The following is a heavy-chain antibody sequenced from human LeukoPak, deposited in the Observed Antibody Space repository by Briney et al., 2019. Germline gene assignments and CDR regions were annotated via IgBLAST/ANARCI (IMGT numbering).Heavy chain of an antibody. Sequence: QPGRSLRLSCAASGFTFSSYAMHWVRQAPGKGLEWVAVRSYDGSNKYYADSVKGRFTISRDNSENTLYLQMNSLRAEDTAVYYCAREDIVVVTASNSVYYYYYGMDVWGQGTTVTVSS. CDR1: GFTFSSYA. CDR2: RSYDGSNK. J-gene: IGHJ6*02. D-gene: IGHD2-21*02. CDR3: AREDIVVVTASNSVYYYYYGMDV. V-gene: IGHV3-30-3*01.